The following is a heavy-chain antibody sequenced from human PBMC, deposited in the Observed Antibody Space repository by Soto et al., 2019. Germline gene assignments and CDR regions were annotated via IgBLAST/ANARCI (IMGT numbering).Heavy chain of an antibody. J-gene: IGHJ5*02. CDR1: GGSFSGYY. CDR3: ASNWNYGSWFDP. V-gene: IGHV4-34*01. Sequence: QVQLQQWGAGLLKPSETLSLTCAVYGGSFSGYYWSWIRQPPGKGLEWIGEINHSASTNYNPSIKSRVTISVDTSKNQFSLKLSSVTAADTAVYYCASNWNYGSWFDPWGQGTLVTVSS. D-gene: IGHD1-7*01. CDR2: INHSAST.